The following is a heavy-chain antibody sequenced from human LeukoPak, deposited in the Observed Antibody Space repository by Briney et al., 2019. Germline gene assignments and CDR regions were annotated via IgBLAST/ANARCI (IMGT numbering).Heavy chain of an antibody. CDR1: GFTFSSYS. CDR3: ARGAPPDY. Sequence: QPGGSLRLSCAASGFTFSSYSMNWVRQAPGKGLEWVAVMSYDGSNKHYADSVKGRFTISKDNSKNTLSLQMNSLGVEDTAVYYCARGAPPDYWGQGTLVTVSS. CDR2: MSYDGSNK. J-gene: IGHJ4*02. V-gene: IGHV3-30*03.